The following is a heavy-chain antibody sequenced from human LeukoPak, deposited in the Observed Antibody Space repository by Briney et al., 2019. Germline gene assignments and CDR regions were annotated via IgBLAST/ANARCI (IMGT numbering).Heavy chain of an antibody. CDR3: ARVYYSSSYDYWYFNL. J-gene: IGHJ2*01. CDR1: GGSISSYY. CDR2: IYYSGNT. Sequence: PSETLSLTCTVSGGSISSYYWSWIRQPPGKGLEWIGYIYYSGNTNYNPSLKSRLTISIDTSKNQFSLKLSSVTAADTAVYYCARVYYSSSYDYWYFNLWGRGTLVTVSS. D-gene: IGHD6-13*01. V-gene: IGHV4-59*01.